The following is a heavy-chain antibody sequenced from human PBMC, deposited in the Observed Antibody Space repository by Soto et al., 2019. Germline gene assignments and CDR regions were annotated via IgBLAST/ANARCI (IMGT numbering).Heavy chain of an antibody. J-gene: IGHJ6*04. CDR3: ARDGSYSGRANGMDV. CDR2: ISSSSSYI. D-gene: IGHD6-13*01. V-gene: IGHV3-21*01. Sequence: GGSLRLSCAASGFTFSSYSMNWVRQAPGKGLEWVSSISSSSSYIYYADSVKGRFTISRDNAKNSLYLQMNSLRAEDTAVYYCARDGSYSGRANGMDVWGKGTTVTVSS. CDR1: GFTFSSYS.